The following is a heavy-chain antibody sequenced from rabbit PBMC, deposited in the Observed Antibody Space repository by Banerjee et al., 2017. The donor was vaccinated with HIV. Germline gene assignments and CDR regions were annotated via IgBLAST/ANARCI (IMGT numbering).Heavy chain of an antibody. J-gene: IGHJ4*01. Sequence: QQQLEESGGGLVQPEGSLTLTCTASGIDFSRYYMCWVRQAPGKGLEWIACIYAGSSGSTYYASWANGRFTISKTSSTTVILEMTSLTAADTATYFCAKDSSGSYDAGGDWALWGQGTLVTVS. CDR1: GIDFSRYY. D-gene: IGHD2-1*01. V-gene: IGHV1S45*01. CDR2: IYAGSSGST. CDR3: AKDSSGSYDAGGDWAL.